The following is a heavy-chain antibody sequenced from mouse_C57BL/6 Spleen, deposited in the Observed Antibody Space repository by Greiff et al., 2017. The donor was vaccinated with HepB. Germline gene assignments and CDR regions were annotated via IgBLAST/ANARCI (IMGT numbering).Heavy chain of an antibody. V-gene: IGHV1-26*01. Sequence: EVQLQQSGPELVKPGASVKISCKASGYTFTDYYMNWVKQSHGKSLEWIGDINPNNGGTSYNQKFKGKATLTVDKSSSTAYMELRSLTSEDSAVYYCARGGPYWGQGTTLTVSS. J-gene: IGHJ2*01. CDR3: ARGGPY. CDR2: INPNNGGT. D-gene: IGHD3-3*01. CDR1: GYTFTDYY.